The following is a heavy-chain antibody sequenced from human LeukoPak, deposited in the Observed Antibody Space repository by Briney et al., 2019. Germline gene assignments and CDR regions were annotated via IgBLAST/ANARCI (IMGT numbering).Heavy chain of an antibody. CDR2: INPNSGGT. V-gene: IGHV1-2*02. J-gene: IGHJ6*03. Sequence: ASVKVSCKASGYTFTGCYMHWVRQAPGQGLEWMGWINPNSGGTNYAQKFQGRVTMTRDTSISTAYMELSRLRSDDTAVYYCARGKEGYCSSTSCYTRLRYYYYYMDVWGKGTTVTVSS. CDR1: GYTFTGCY. D-gene: IGHD2-2*02. CDR3: ARGKEGYCSSTSCYTRLRYYYYYMDV.